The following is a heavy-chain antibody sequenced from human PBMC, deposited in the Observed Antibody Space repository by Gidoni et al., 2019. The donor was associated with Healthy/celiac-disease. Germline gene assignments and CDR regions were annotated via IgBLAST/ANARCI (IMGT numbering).Heavy chain of an antibody. CDR3: ARGAVGYDFWSGYYTSCWFDP. CDR1: GWSFSGYY. Sequence: QVQLQQWGAGLLKPSATLSLTCAVYGWSFSGYYWSWIRQPPGKGLEWIGEINHSGSTNYNPSLKSRVTISVDTSKNQFSLKLSSVTAADTAVYYCARGAVGYDFWSGYYTSCWFDPWGQGTLVTVSS. CDR2: INHSGST. V-gene: IGHV4-34*01. J-gene: IGHJ5*02. D-gene: IGHD3-3*01.